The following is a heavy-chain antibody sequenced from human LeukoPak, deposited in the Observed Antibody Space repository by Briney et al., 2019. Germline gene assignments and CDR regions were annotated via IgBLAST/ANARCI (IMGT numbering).Heavy chain of an antibody. V-gene: IGHV4-61*02. J-gene: IGHJ5*02. CDR1: GGSISSGSYY. CDR3: ARRSIVGATTGNWFDP. D-gene: IGHD1-26*01. CDR2: IYTSGST. Sequence: PSETLSHTCTVSGGSISSGSYYWSWIRQPAGKGLEWIGRIYTSGSTNYNPSLKSRVTISVDTSKNQFSLKLSSVTAADTAVYYCARRSIVGATTGNWFDPWGQGTLVTVSS.